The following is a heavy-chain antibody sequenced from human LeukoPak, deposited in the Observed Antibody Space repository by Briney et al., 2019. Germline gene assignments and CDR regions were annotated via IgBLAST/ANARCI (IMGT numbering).Heavy chain of an antibody. CDR2: IYYSGST. CDR1: GGSISSYY. J-gene: IGHJ4*02. V-gene: IGHV4-59*01. D-gene: IGHD5-24*01. CDR3: ARGDIEMATITYDC. Sequence: SETLSLTCTVSGGSISSYYWSWIRQPPGKGLEWIGYIYYSGSTNYNPSLKSRVTISVDTSKNQFSLKLSSVTAADTAVYYCARGDIEMATITYDCWGQGTLVTVSS.